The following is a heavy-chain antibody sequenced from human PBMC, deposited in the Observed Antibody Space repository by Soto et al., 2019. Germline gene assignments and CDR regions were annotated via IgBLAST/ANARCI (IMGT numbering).Heavy chain of an antibody. V-gene: IGHV3-9*01. CDR3: AKDRSYGDYGRFSFDY. CDR2: ISWNSGSI. CDR1: RFTFDDYA. D-gene: IGHD4-17*01. J-gene: IGHJ4*02. Sequence: EVQLVESGGGLVQPGRSLRLSCAASRFTFDDYAMHWVRQAPGKGLEWVSGISWNSGSIGYADSVKGRFTISRDNAKNSLYLQMNSLRAEDTALYYCAKDRSYGDYGRFSFDYWGQGTLVTVSS.